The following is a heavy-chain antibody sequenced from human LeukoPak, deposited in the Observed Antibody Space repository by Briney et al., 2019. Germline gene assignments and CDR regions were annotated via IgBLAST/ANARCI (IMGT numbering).Heavy chain of an antibody. V-gene: IGHV4-61*02. CDR2: IYTTGSA. D-gene: IGHD1-1*01. CDR1: GGSISSGGYY. J-gene: IGHJ4*02. CDR3: ARDLEGTADF. Sequence: SQTLSLTCTVSGGSISSGGYYWSWIRQPAGKGLEWIGRIYTTGSANYNPSLKSRVTMSVDTSKNRFSLKLSSVTAADTAIYYCARDLEGTADFWGQGTLVTVSS.